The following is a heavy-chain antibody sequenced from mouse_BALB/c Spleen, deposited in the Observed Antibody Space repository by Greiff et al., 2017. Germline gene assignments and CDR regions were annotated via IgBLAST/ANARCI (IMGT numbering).Heavy chain of an antibody. J-gene: IGHJ4*01. CDR2: IYPGNGDT. D-gene: IGHD2-1*01. CDR1: GYTFTSYN. Sequence: QVQLQQPGAELVKPGASVKMSCKASGYTFTSYNMHWVKQTPGQGLEWIGAIYPGNGDTSYNQKFKGKATLTADKSSSTAYMQLSSLTSEDSAVYYCAYGNYVDAMDYWGQGTSVTVSS. V-gene: IGHV1-12*01. CDR3: AYGNYVDAMDY.